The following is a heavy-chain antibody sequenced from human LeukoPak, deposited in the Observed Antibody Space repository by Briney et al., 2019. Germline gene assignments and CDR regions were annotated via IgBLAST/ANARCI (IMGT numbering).Heavy chain of an antibody. V-gene: IGHV1-8*01. Sequence: GASVKVSCKASGYTFTSYDINWVRQATGQGLEWMGWMNPNSGNTGYAQKFQGRVTMTRNTSISTAYMELSSLRSEDTAVYYCARVQWSQPHPDVWGKGTTVTVSS. CDR1: GYTFTSYD. D-gene: IGHD3-10*01. CDR3: ARVQWSQPHPDV. CDR2: MNPNSGNT. J-gene: IGHJ6*04.